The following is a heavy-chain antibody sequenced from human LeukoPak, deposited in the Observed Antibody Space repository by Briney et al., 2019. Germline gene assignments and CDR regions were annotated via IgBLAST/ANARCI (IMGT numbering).Heavy chain of an antibody. CDR1: GYTFSIFG. V-gene: IGHV3-30*18. Sequence: GGSLRLSCAASGYTFSIFGIHWVRQAPGKGLEWVAAISPDGNKEYYTESVKGRFTVSRDNSNNMIYLQMNSLRGEDSAVYYCAKVNNYDDYWGQGTPVTVSS. CDR3: AKVNNYDDY. D-gene: IGHD1/OR15-1a*01. J-gene: IGHJ4*02. CDR2: ISPDGNKE.